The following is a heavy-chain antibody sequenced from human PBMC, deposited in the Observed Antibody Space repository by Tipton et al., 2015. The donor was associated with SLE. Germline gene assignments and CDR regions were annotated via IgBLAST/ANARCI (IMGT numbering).Heavy chain of an antibody. V-gene: IGHV4-61*01. Sequence: TLSLTCTVSGGSISSSSYYWSWIRQAPGKGLEWIGYINYSGSTKYNPSLKSRVTISVDTSKNQFSLRLSSVTAADTAVYYCARDLFYDSSGYPSPWGQGTLVTVSS. D-gene: IGHD3-22*01. CDR3: ARDLFYDSSGYPSP. CDR2: INYSGST. CDR1: GGSISSSSYY. J-gene: IGHJ5*02.